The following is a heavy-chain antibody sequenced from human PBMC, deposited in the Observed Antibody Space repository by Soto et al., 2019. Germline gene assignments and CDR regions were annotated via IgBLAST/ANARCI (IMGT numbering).Heavy chain of an antibody. CDR3: TRLGGSGCSSTSCYTWAPTYYYGMDV. J-gene: IGHJ6*02. V-gene: IGHV3-73*01. D-gene: IGHD2-2*02. Sequence: VGSLRLSCAASGFTFSGSAMHWVRQASGKGLEWVGRIRSKANSYATAYAASVKGRFTISRDDSKNTAYLQMNSLKTEDTAVYYCTRLGGSGCSSTSCYTWAPTYYYGMDVWGQGTTVTVSS. CDR2: IRSKANSYAT. CDR1: GFTFSGSA.